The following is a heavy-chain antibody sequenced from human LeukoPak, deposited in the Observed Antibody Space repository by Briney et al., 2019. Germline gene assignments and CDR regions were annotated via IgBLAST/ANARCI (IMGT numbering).Heavy chain of an antibody. Sequence: GGSLRLSCAASGFTFSDYYMSWIRQAPGKGLEWVSYISSSGSTIYYADSVKGRFTISRDNSKNTLYLQMNSLRAEDTAVYYCAKAAEYYGSSGYYYYFGDSGQGGLVTVCS. J-gene: IGHJ4*02. D-gene: IGHD3-22*01. V-gene: IGHV3-11*01. CDR3: AKAAEYYGSSGYYYYFGD. CDR2: ISSSGSTI. CDR1: GFTFSDYY.